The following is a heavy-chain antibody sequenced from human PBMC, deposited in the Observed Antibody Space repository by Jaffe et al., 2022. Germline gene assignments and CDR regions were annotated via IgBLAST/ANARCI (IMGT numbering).Heavy chain of an antibody. D-gene: IGHD3-3*01. Sequence: QVQLVQSGAEVKKPGASVKVSCKASGYTFTSYDINWVRQATGQGLEWMGWMNPNSGNTGYAQKFQGRVTMTRNTSISTAYMELSSLRSEDTAVYYCARGQGGTSTYYDFWSGYKYYYYYMDVWGKGTTVTVSS. CDR1: GYTFTSYD. CDR2: MNPNSGNT. J-gene: IGHJ6*03. V-gene: IGHV1-8*01. CDR3: ARGQGGTSTYYDFWSGYKYYYYYMDV.